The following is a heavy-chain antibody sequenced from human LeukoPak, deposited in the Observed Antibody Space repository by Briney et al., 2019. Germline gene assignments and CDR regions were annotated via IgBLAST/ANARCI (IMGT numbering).Heavy chain of an antibody. CDR3: ARQVPSNWGSVDY. CDR2: IYTSGST. D-gene: IGHD7-27*01. J-gene: IGHJ4*02. Sequence: PSETLSLTCTVPGGSISSSYSSWIRHPPGKGLGWSGYIYTSGSTNYNPSLKSRVTISVDTSKNQFSLKLSSVTAADTAVYYCARQVPSNWGSVDYWGQGTLVTVSS. V-gene: IGHV4-4*09. CDR1: GGSISSSY.